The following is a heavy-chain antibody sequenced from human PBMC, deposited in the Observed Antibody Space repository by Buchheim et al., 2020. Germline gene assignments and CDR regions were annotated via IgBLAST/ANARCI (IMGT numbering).Heavy chain of an antibody. Sequence: QVQLQESGPGLVKPAQTLSLICSVSGASISSGNYYWTWIRQRPGQGLEWIGYVYSSGVTYYSPSLRSRLAISLDTSQNQFSLRLRSVTAADTAVYYCATSRRGTPLVDWGQGTL. CDR1: GASISSGNYY. CDR2: VYSSGVT. CDR3: ATSRRGTPLVD. V-gene: IGHV4-31*03. J-gene: IGHJ4*02. D-gene: IGHD3-16*01.